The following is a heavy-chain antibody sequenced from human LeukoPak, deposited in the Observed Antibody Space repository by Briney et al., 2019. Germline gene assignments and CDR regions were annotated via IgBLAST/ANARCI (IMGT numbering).Heavy chain of an antibody. CDR3: ARGTVTTWGGFDP. CDR1: GGSISSGGYS. Sequence: PSETLTLTYAVSGGSISSGGYSWSWIRQPPGKGLEWIGYIYHSGSNHYNPSLKSRVTISVDGSKNQFSLKLSSVTAADTAVYYCARGTVTTWGGFDPWGQGTLSPSPQ. CDR2: IYHSGSN. V-gene: IGHV4-30-2*01. J-gene: IGHJ5*02. D-gene: IGHD4-11*01.